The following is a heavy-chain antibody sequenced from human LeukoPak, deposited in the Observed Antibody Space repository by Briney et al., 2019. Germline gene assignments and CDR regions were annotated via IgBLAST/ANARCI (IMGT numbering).Heavy chain of an antibody. V-gene: IGHV4-34*01. CDR2: INHSGSA. D-gene: IGHD5-12*01. J-gene: IGHJ4*02. CDR1: TASFSGFY. Sequence: SETLSLTCAVYTASFSGFYRNWIRQTPGKGLEWIGEINHSGSANYHPSLMSRVTFSIDTSKKQFSLNLTSVTVADTAVYYCAGGYSGYDVGYWGQGTRVTVSS. CDR3: AGGYSGYDVGY.